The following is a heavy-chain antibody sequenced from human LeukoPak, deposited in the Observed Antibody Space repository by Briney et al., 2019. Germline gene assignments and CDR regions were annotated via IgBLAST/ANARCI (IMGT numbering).Heavy chain of an antibody. CDR2: IIPIFGTA. Sequence: SVKVSCKASGGTFSSYAISWVRQAPGQGLEWMGGIIPIFGTANYAQKFQGRVTITTDESTSTAYMELSSLRSEDTAVYYCARVAMVRDYSFGYWGQGTLVTVSS. CDR1: GGTFSSYA. J-gene: IGHJ4*02. CDR3: ARVAMVRDYSFGY. D-gene: IGHD3-10*01. V-gene: IGHV1-69*05.